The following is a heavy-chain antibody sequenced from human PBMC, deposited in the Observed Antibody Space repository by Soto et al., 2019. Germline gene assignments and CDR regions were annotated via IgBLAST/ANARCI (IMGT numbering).Heavy chain of an antibody. CDR3: AKSRGYYDSSGYYYFDY. CDR1: GFTFSSYA. J-gene: IGHJ4*02. CDR2: ISGSGGST. D-gene: IGHD3-22*01. Sequence: GGSLRLSCAASGFTFSSYAMSWVRQAPGTGMEWVSAISGSGGSTYYADSVKGRFTISRDNSKNTLYLQMNSLRTEDTAVYYCAKSRGYYDSSGYYYFDYWGQGTLVTVSS. V-gene: IGHV3-23*01.